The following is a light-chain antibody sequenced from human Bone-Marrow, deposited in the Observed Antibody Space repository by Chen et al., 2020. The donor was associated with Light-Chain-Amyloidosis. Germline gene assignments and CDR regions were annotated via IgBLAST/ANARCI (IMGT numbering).Light chain of an antibody. CDR1: NIGSTS. CDR2: DDS. V-gene: IGLV3-21*02. CDR3: QVWDRGSDRPV. Sequence: SYVLTQPSSVSVAPGQTATIACGGNNIGSTSVQWYQQTPGQAPLLVVYDDSDRPSGIPERLSGSNSGNTATLTISRVEAGDEADYYCQVWDRGSDRPVFGGGTKLTVL. J-gene: IGLJ3*02.